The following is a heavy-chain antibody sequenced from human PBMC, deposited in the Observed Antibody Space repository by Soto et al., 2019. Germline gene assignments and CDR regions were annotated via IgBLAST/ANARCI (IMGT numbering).Heavy chain of an antibody. CDR2: INPDGGRT. CDR1: GFTFSSYW. Sequence: QLVESGGGLVQPGGSLRLSCAASGFTFSSYWLHWVRQAPGEGLVWVSRINPDGGRTNYADSVKGRFTISRDNAKNTRYLQMESPRAEDTAVYYCARVKLGSYDWVDPWGQGPLVTVSS. J-gene: IGHJ5*02. CDR3: ARVKLGSYDWVDP. D-gene: IGHD3-16*01. V-gene: IGHV3-74*01.